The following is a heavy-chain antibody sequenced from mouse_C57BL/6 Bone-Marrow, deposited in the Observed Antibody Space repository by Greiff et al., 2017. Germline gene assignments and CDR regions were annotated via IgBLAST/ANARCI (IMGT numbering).Heavy chain of an antibody. CDR3: TEGYYWFAY. CDR1: GFNIKDDY. J-gene: IGHJ3*01. V-gene: IGHV14-4*01. D-gene: IGHD2-3*01. CDR2: IDPENGDT. Sequence: EVQLQQSGAELVRPGASVKLSCTASGFNIKDDYMHWVKQRPEPGLEWIGWIDPENGDTEYASKFQGKATITADTSSNTAYLQLSSLTSEDTAVYYCTEGYYWFAYWGQGTLVTVSA.